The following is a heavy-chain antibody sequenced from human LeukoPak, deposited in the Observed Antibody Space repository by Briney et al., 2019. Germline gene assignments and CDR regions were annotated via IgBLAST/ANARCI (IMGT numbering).Heavy chain of an antibody. CDR1: GYTFNTYG. CDR3: AREGGIARPPYLYYYIDV. V-gene: IGHV1-18*04. D-gene: IGHD6-6*01. Sequence: WASVKVSCKASGYTFNTYGITWVRQAPGQGLEWMGWISPYNGDTHYAQKFQDRVTMTTDTSTSTAYMELRSLRSDDTAVYYCAREGGIARPPYLYYYIDVWGKGTTVTVSS. CDR2: ISPYNGDT. J-gene: IGHJ6*03.